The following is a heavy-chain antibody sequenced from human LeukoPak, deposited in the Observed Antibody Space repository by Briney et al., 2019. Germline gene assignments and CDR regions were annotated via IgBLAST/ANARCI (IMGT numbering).Heavy chain of an antibody. V-gene: IGHV5-51*01. Sequence: GESLKISCKGSGYSFTSYWIGWVRQMPGKGLEWMGIIYPGDSDTRYSPSFQGQVTISADKSISTAYLQWSSLKASDTAMYYCARQGLGYGVRVAYYFDYWGQGTLVTVSS. D-gene: IGHD4-17*01. CDR1: GYSFTSYW. CDR2: IYPGDSDT. CDR3: ARQGLGYGVRVAYYFDY. J-gene: IGHJ4*02.